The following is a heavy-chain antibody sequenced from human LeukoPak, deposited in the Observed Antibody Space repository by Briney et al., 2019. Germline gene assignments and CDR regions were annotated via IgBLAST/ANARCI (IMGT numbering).Heavy chain of an antibody. CDR1: GGSISSGGYY. Sequence: PSQTLSLTCTVSGGSISSGGYYWSWIRQHPGKGLEWIGYIYYSGSTYYNPSLKSRVTISVDTSKNQFSLKLSSVTAADTAVYYCARAVSPGTDIGFDYWSQGTLVTVSS. V-gene: IGHV4-31*03. CDR2: IYYSGST. D-gene: IGHD1-1*01. CDR3: ARAVSPGTDIGFDY. J-gene: IGHJ4*02.